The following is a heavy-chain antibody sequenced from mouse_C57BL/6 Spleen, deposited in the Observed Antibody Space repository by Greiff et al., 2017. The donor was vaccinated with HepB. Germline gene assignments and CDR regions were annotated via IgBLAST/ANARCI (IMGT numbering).Heavy chain of an antibody. J-gene: IGHJ2*01. CDR1: GYAFSSYW. D-gene: IGHD3-2*02. Sequence: QVQLQQSGAELVKPGASVKISCKASGYAFSSYWMNWVKQRPGKGLEWIGQIYPGDGDTNYNGKFKGKATLTADKSSSTAYMQLSSLTSEDSAVYFCARSPGTAQATDYWGQGTTLTVSS. CDR2: IYPGDGDT. CDR3: ARSPGTAQATDY. V-gene: IGHV1-80*01.